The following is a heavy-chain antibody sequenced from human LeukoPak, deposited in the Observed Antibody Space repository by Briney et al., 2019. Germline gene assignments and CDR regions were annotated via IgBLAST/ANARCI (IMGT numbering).Heavy chain of an antibody. D-gene: IGHD3-22*01. CDR1: GGSISSSNYY. Sequence: SETLSLTCIVSGGSISSSNYYWGWIRQSPGKGLEWIGSIYSRGSTYYNPSLKSRVIVSSDMSKNQFSLMLNSVTAADTAVYYCARVHRGSGYYPDYWGQGTLVTVSS. CDR2: IYSRGST. V-gene: IGHV4-39*07. J-gene: IGHJ4*02. CDR3: ARVHRGSGYYPDY.